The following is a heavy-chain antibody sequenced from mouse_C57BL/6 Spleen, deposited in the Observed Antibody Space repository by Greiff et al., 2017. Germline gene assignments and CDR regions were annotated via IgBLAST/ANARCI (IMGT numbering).Heavy chain of an antibody. Sequence: EVQVVESGGGLVKPGGSLKLSCAASGFTFSSYAMSWVRQTPEKRLEWVATISDGGSYTYYPDNVKGRFTISRDNAKNNLYLQMSHLKSEDTAMYYCARVPTIVTYYFDYWGQGTTLTVSS. D-gene: IGHD2-5*01. CDR3: ARVPTIVTYYFDY. J-gene: IGHJ2*01. CDR1: GFTFSSYA. V-gene: IGHV5-4*01. CDR2: ISDGGSYT.